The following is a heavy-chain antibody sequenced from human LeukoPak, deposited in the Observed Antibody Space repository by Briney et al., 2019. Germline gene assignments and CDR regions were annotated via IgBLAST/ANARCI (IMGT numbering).Heavy chain of an antibody. CDR2: ISYDGSNK. J-gene: IGHJ4*02. D-gene: IGHD5-18*01. V-gene: IGHV3-30*14. CDR3: ARGLYSYGFLAY. CDR1: GFTFSSYA. Sequence: GRSLRLSCAASGFTFSSYAMHWVRQAPGKGLEWVAVISYDGSNKYYADSVKGRFTISRDNSKNTLYLQMNSLRAEDTAVYYCARGLYSYGFLAYWGQGTLVTVSS.